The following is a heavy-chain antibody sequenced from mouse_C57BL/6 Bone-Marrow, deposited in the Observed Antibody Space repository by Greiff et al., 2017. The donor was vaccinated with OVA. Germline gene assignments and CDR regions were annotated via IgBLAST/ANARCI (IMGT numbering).Heavy chain of an antibody. V-gene: IGHV5-6*01. CDR3: ARHLLLYYCGSSYWYFDV. D-gene: IGHD1-1*01. Sequence: EVKLQESGGDLVKPGGSLKLSCAASGFTFSSYGMSWVRQTPDKRLEWVATISSGGSYTYYPDSGKGRFTISRDNAKNTLYLQLSSLKSEDTAMYYCARHLLLYYCGSSYWYFDVWGTGTTVTVSS. CDR1: GFTFSSYG. CDR2: ISSGGSYT. J-gene: IGHJ1*03.